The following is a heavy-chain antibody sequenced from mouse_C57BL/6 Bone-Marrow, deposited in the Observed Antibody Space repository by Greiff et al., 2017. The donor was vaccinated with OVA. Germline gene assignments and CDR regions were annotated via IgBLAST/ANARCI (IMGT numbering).Heavy chain of an antibody. V-gene: IGHV1-81*01. J-gene: IGHJ2*01. Sequence: VQLQQSGAELARPGASVKLSCKASGYTFTSYGISWVKQRPGQGLEWIGEIYPRTGDTYYNEKFKGKATLTADKSSSTAYMELRSLTSEDSAVYFCARVEDSSGYLDYWGQGTTLTVSS. D-gene: IGHD3-2*02. CDR3: ARVEDSSGYLDY. CDR1: GYTFTSYG. CDR2: IYPRTGDT.